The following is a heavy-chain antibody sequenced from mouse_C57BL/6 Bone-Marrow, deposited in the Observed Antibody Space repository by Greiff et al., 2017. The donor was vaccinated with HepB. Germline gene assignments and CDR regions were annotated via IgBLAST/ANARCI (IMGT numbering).Heavy chain of an antibody. Sequence: QVQLKQPGTELVKPGASVKLSCKASGYTFTSYWMHWVKQRPGQGLEWIGNINPSNGGTNYNEKFKSKATLTVDKSSSTAYMQLSSLTSEDSAVYYFARRDYGSHYFDYWGQGTTLTVSS. D-gene: IGHD1-1*01. CDR1: GYTFTSYW. CDR2: INPSNGGT. CDR3: ARRDYGSHYFDY. J-gene: IGHJ2*01. V-gene: IGHV1-53*01.